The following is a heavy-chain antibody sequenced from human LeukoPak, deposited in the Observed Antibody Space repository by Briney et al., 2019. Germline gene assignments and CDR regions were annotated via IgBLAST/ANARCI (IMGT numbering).Heavy chain of an antibody. D-gene: IGHD4-17*01. CDR3: ARGFGDYGANGGEEYDY. CDR2: INHSGST. V-gene: IGHV4-34*01. Sequence: SETLSLTCAVYGGSFSGYYWSWIRQPPGKGLEWIGEINHSGSTNYNASLKSRVTISVDTSKNLFSLKLSSVTAADMSVYYCARGFGDYGANGGEEYDYWGQGTLVTVSS. CDR1: GGSFSGYY. J-gene: IGHJ4*02.